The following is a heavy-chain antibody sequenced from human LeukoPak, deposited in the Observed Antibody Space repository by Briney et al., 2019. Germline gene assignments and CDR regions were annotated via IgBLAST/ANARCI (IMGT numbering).Heavy chain of an antibody. J-gene: IGHJ2*01. CDR1: GGSFSSSSFY. CDR3: ARPRDYVGNFNWYFDL. CDR2: MYYSGST. Sequence: SETLSLTCSVSGGSFSSSSFYWGWIRQPPGKGLEWIGSMYYSGSTYYNPSLKSRVTISVDTSKNQLSLKLSSVIATDTAVYYCARPRDYVGNFNWYFDLWGRGTLVTVSS. V-gene: IGHV4-39*01. D-gene: IGHD4-23*01.